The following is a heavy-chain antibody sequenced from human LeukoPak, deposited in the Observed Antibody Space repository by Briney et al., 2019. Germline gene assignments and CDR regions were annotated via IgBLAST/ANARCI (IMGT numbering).Heavy chain of an antibody. CDR3: ARGGGYCSGGSCYSFDY. J-gene: IGHJ4*02. V-gene: IGHV4-59*01. CDR2: IYYSGST. D-gene: IGHD2-15*01. Sequence: SETLSLTCTVSGGSISSYYWSWIRQPPGKGMEWVGYIYYSGSTNYNPSLKSRVTISVDTSKNQFSLKLSSVTAADTAVYYCARGGGYCSGGSCYSFDYWGQGTLVTVSS. CDR1: GGSISSYY.